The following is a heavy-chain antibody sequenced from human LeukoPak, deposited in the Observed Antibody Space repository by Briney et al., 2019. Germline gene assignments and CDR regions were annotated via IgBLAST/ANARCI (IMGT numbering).Heavy chain of an antibody. J-gene: IGHJ4*02. V-gene: IGHV1-46*01. CDR1: GYTFTSYY. CDR2: INPSGGST. CDR3: ARDRRAHEYYFDD. Sequence: ASVKVSCKASGYTFTSYYMHWVRQAPGQGLEWMGIINPSGGSTSYAQKFQGRVTMTMDTSTSTVYMELSSLRSEDTAVYYCARDRRAHEYYFDDWGQGTLVTVP.